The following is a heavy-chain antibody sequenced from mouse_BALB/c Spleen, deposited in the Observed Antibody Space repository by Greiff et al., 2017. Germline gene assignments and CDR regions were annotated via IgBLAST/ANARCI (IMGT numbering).Heavy chain of an antibody. V-gene: IGHV1-20*02. CDR1: GYSFTGYF. J-gene: IGHJ3*01. Sequence: VHVKQSGPELVKPGASVKISCKASGYSFTGYFMNWVMQSHGKSLEWIGRINPYNGDTFYNQKFKGKATLTVDKSSSTAHMELRSLASEDSAVYYCARGTYYGNYVFAYWGQGTLVTVSA. CDR2: INPYNGDT. D-gene: IGHD2-1*01. CDR3: ARGTYYGNYVFAY.